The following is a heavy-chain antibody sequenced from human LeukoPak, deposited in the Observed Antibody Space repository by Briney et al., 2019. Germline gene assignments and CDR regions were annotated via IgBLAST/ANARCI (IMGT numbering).Heavy chain of an antibody. D-gene: IGHD1-14*01. CDR2: MYYSANA. CDR3: ARRRTPDYWFDP. Sequence: SETLSLTCTVSGGSVTSYYWTWIRQPPGKGLEWIWSMYYSANANYNPSLNSRVSMSIDPSKNQFSLRLSSVTAADTAIYYCARRRTPDYWFDPWGQGTLVTVSS. J-gene: IGHJ5*02. CDR1: GGSVTSYY. V-gene: IGHV4-59*08.